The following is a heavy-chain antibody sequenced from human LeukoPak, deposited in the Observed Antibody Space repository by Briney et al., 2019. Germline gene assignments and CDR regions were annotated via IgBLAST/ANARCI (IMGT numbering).Heavy chain of an antibody. CDR2: IYYSGST. J-gene: IGHJ6*02. Sequence: SETLSLTCTVSGGSISSYYWSWIRQPPGKGLEWIGYIYYSGSTNYNPSLKSRVTISVDTSKNQFSLKLSSVTAADTAVYYCASTYGSGSYYGNYYYYGMDAWGQGTTVTVSS. CDR3: ASTYGSGSYYGNYYYYGMDA. CDR1: GGSISSYY. V-gene: IGHV4-59*08. D-gene: IGHD3-10*01.